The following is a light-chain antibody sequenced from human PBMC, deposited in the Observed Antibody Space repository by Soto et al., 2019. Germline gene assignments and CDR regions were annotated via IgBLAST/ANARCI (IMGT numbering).Light chain of an antibody. V-gene: IGKV1-5*01. CDR1: ESISGW. J-gene: IGKJ1*01. CDR2: DAS. CDR3: QQYNNYPRP. Sequence: DIEMTQSPATLSASLGDGVTITCRASESISGWLAWYQQQPGKAPKLLIYDASNLESGVPSRFSGSGSGTEFTLAISSLQPDDFATYYCQQYNNYPRPFGQGTKV.